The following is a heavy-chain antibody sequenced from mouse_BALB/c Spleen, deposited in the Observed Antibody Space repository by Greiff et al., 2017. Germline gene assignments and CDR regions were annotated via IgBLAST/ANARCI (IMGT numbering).Heavy chain of an antibody. D-gene: IGHD1-1*01. CDR1: GYSFTSYW. CDR2: IYPGNSDT. CDR3: TRSPSITTVEPYFDY. J-gene: IGHJ2*01. Sequence: VQLQQSGTALARPGASVKMSCKASGYSFTSYWMHWVKQRPGQGLEWIGAIYPGNSDTSYNQKFKGKAKLTAVTSASTAYMELSSLTNEDSAVYYCTRSPSITTVEPYFDYWGQGTTLTVSS. V-gene: IGHV1-5*01.